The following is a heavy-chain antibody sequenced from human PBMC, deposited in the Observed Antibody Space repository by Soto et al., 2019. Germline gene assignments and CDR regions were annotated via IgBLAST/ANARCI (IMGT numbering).Heavy chain of an antibody. CDR3: AREGVIKASPRTFDY. Sequence: PSETLSLTCAVSGGSVTSRNWWSWVRQPPGKGLEWIGEVYPSGSTNYNSSLKSRVTISIDKSKNQFSLKLSSVTAADTAVYYCAREGVIKASPRTFDYWGQGTPVT. V-gene: IGHV4-4*02. D-gene: IGHD3-10*01. J-gene: IGHJ4*02. CDR2: VYPSGST. CDR1: GGSVTSRNW.